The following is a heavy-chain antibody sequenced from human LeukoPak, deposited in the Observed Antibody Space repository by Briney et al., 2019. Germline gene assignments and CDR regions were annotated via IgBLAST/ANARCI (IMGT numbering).Heavy chain of an antibody. Sequence: SETLSLTCTVSGDSISNYYWSWIRQPPGKGLEWIGYISYSGSTNYNPSLKSRVTISVDTSKNQFSLKLTSVTAADTAVYYCARALNYYGSGLYYYYMDVWGKGTTVTVSS. D-gene: IGHD3-10*01. V-gene: IGHV4-59*01. CDR2: ISYSGST. CDR1: GDSISNYY. CDR3: ARALNYYGSGLYYYYMDV. J-gene: IGHJ6*03.